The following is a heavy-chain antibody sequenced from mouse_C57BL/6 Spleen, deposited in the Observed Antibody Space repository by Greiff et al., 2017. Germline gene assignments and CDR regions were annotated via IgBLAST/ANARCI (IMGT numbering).Heavy chain of an antibody. CDR3: TRGIQLGRVYFDV. J-gene: IGHJ1*03. CDR1: GYTFTDYE. Sequence: QVQLKQSGAELVRPGASVTLSCKASGYTFTDYEMHWVKQTPVHGLEWIGAIDPETGGTAYNQKFKGKAILTADKSSSTAYMELRSLTSEDSAVYYCTRGIQLGRVYFDVWGTGTTVTVSS. D-gene: IGHD4-1*02. V-gene: IGHV1-15*01. CDR2: IDPETGGT.